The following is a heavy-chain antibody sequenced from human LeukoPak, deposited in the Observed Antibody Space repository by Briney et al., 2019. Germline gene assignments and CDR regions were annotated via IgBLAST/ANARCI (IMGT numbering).Heavy chain of an antibody. CDR1: GFTLSSYW. J-gene: IGHJ4*02. Sequence: GGSLRLPCVASGFTLSSYWMSWVRQAPGKGLEWVANIKQDGSEKYYVDSVMGRFTISRDNAKNSLYLQMNSLRAEDTAVYYCARDKAHLAAAGFIDYWGQGTLVTVSS. V-gene: IGHV3-7*01. CDR3: ARDKAHLAAAGFIDY. CDR2: IKQDGSEK. D-gene: IGHD6-13*01.